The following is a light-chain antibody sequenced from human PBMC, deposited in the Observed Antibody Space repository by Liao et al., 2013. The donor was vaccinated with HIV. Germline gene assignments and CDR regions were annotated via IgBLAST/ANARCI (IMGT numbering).Light chain of an antibody. CDR2: QNT. J-gene: IGLJ3*02. V-gene: IGLV3-1*01. Sequence: SYELTQPPSVSVSPGQTASITCSGDKLGDKYVCWYQQKPGQSPVAVIYQNTRRPSGIPERFSASKSRNTATLTISETQPLDEADYYCQAWDSSSYWVFGGGTKLTVL. CDR1: KLGDKY. CDR3: QAWDSSSYWV.